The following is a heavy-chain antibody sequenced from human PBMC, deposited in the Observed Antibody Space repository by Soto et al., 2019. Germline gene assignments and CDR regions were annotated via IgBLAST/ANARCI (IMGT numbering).Heavy chain of an antibody. V-gene: IGHV1-2*04. J-gene: IGHJ4*02. CDR1: GYTFTGYY. D-gene: IGHD1-26*01. Sequence: ASVKVACKASGYTFTGYYMRWVRQAPGQGLEWMGWINPNSGGTNYAQKFQGWVTMTRDTSISTAYMELSRLRSDDTAVYYCAREGQLRGSYPGYWGQGTLVTVS. CDR2: INPNSGGT. CDR3: AREGQLRGSYPGY.